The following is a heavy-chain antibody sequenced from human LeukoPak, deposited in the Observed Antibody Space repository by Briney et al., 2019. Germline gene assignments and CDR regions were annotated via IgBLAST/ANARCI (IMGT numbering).Heavy chain of an antibody. J-gene: IGHJ3*02. Sequence: GGSLRLSCAASGFTFSRKTMNWVRQAPGKGLEWVSYISSSASTVYYADSVKGRFTISRDNAKNSLYLQMNSLRAEDTAVYYCARGPDAFDIWGQGTMVTVSS. CDR3: ARGPDAFDI. CDR1: GFTFSRKT. CDR2: ISSSASTV. V-gene: IGHV3-48*04.